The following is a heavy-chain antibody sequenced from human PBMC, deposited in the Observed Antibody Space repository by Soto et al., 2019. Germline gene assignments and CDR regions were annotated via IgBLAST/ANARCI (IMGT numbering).Heavy chain of an antibody. CDR1: GFTFSSYS. J-gene: IGHJ4*02. Sequence: EVQLVESGGGLVQPGGSLRLSCAASGFTFSSYSMNWVRQAAGKGLEWVSYISSGSSTIYYADSVKGRFTISRDNAKNSLYLQMNSLRDEDTAVYYCARDRGTTAGITIIVAFDYWGQGTLVTVSS. D-gene: IGHD3-22*01. CDR2: ISSGSSTI. V-gene: IGHV3-48*02. CDR3: ARDRGTTAGITIIVAFDY.